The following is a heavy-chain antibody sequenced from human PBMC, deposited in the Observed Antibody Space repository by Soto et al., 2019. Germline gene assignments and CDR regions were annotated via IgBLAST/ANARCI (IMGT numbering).Heavy chain of an antibody. Sequence: QLQLQESGPGLVKPSETLSLTCTVSGGSISSSSYHWGWIRQPPGKGLEWIGNIYYSGSTYYNPSLKRRVTISVDTSKNQCSLKLSSVPAADTAVYYCARLQNYYSSGIGWLDPWGQGTLVTVSS. V-gene: IGHV4-39*01. J-gene: IGHJ5*02. CDR1: GGSISSSSYH. CDR3: ARLQNYYSSGIGWLDP. D-gene: IGHD3-10*01. CDR2: IYYSGST.